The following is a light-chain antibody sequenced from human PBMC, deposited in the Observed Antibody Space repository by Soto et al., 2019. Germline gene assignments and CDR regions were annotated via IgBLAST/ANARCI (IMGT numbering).Light chain of an antibody. CDR3: QSYDSSLSRRV. CDR2: GNS. V-gene: IGLV1-40*01. J-gene: IGLJ3*02. CDR1: SSNIGAGYD. Sequence: QTVVTQPPSVSGAPGQRVTISCTGSSSNIGAGYDVHWYQQLPGTAPKLLIYGNSNRPSGVPDRFSGSKSGTSASLAITGLQAEDEADYYCQSYDSSLSRRVFGGGTQLTVL.